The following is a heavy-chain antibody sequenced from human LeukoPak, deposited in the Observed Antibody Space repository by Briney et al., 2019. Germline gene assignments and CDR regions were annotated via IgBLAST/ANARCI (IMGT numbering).Heavy chain of an antibody. Sequence: SVKVSCKASGGTFSSYAISWVRQATGQGLEWMGGIIPIFGTANYAQKFQGRVTITADESTSTAYMELSSLRSEDTAVYYCARAQYYYGSENWFDPWAREPWSPSPQ. V-gene: IGHV1-69*13. D-gene: IGHD3-10*01. CDR3: ARAQYYYGSENWFDP. J-gene: IGHJ5*02. CDR1: GGTFSSYA. CDR2: IIPIFGTA.